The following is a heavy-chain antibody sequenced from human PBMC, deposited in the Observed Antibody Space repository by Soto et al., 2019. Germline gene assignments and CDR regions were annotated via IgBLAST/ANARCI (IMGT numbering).Heavy chain of an antibody. J-gene: IGHJ4*02. V-gene: IGHV1-18*01. D-gene: IGHD6-6*01. CDR2: ISAYNGNT. Sequence: ASVKVSCKASGGTFSSYAISWVRQAPGQGLEWMGWISAYNGNTNYAQKLQGRVTMTTDTSTSTAYMELRSLRSDDTAVYYCARALLTMYSSSHEIKNFDYWGQGTLVTVSS. CDR3: ARALLTMYSSSHEIKNFDY. CDR1: GGTFSSYA.